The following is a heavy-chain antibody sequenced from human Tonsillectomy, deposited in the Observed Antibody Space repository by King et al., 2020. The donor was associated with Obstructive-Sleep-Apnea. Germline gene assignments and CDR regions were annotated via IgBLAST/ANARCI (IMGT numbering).Heavy chain of an antibody. J-gene: IGHJ3*02. D-gene: IGHD3-22*01. Sequence: QLVQSGAEVKKPGDSLKISCKCSGYSFTSYWIGWVRQMPGKGLDGLGISYPGDSDTRYSPSCQVQVTTSAAKTNSTAYLQWSSLKASDNAMYYCARSLINYYDSSGYYPGAFDIWGQGTMVTVSS. V-gene: IGHV5-51*01. CDR3: ARSLINYYDSSGYYPGAFDI. CDR2: SYPGDSDT. CDR1: GYSFTSYW.